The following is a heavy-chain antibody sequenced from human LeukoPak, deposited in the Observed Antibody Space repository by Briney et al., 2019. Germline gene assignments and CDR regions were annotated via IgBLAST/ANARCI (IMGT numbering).Heavy chain of an antibody. Sequence: PSETLSLTCTVSGGSINSHSYYWGWIRQPPGKGLEWIGSVYYDGTSYSNPSPKSRVAVFVDTSRDQFSLDLRFVTAADTALYYCVRHISTNTGYFDSCGQGTLVSVSS. D-gene: IGHD5-24*01. J-gene: IGHJ4*02. CDR2: VYYDGTS. V-gene: IGHV4-39*01. CDR3: VRHISTNTGYFDS. CDR1: GGSINSHSYY.